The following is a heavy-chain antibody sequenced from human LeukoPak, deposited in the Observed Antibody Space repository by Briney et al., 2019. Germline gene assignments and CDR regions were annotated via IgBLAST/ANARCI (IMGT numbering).Heavy chain of an antibody. D-gene: IGHD3-10*01. CDR1: GFTFSSYS. CDR2: ISSSSSYI. CDR3: ARADITMVRGVIIRKGNWFDP. V-gene: IGHV3-21*01. J-gene: IGHJ5*02. Sequence: GGSLRLSCAASGFTFSSYSMNWVRQAPGKGLEWVSSISSSSSYIYYADSVKGRFTISRDNAKNSLYLQMNSLRAEDTAVYYCARADITMVRGVIIRKGNWFDPWGQGTLVTVSS.